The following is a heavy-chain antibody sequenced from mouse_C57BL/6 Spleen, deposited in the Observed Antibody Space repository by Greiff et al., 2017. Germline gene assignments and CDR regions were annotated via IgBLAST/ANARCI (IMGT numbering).Heavy chain of an antibody. J-gene: IGHJ1*03. CDR1: GFNIKDYY. V-gene: IGHV14-2*01. CDR3: AMSGYSNYNWYFDV. Sequence: VQLQQSGAELVKPGASVKLSCTASGFNIKDYYMHWVKQRPEQGLEWIGRIDPEDGETKSAPKFQGKATITADPSSNTAYLQLSRLTSEDTAVYYSAMSGYSNYNWYFDVWGTGTTANVPS. D-gene: IGHD2-5*01. CDR2: IDPEDGET.